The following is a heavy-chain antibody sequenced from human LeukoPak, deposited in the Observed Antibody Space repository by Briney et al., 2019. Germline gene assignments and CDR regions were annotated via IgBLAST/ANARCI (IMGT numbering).Heavy chain of an antibody. V-gene: IGHV4-4*02. Sequence: SGTLSLTCAVSGGSISSNNWWSWVRQPPGKGLEWIGEIYHSGSTNYNPSLKSRVTTSVDKSKNQFSLKLSSVTAADTAVYYCAIALVGTTKGFDYWGQGTLVTVSS. CDR2: IYHSGST. J-gene: IGHJ4*02. CDR3: AIALVGTTKGFDY. D-gene: IGHD1-26*01. CDR1: GGSISSNNW.